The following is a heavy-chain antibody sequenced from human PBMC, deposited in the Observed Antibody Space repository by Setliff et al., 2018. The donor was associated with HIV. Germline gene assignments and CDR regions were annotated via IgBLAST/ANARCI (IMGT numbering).Heavy chain of an antibody. CDR3: ARGPGTGHYFDY. Sequence: LRLSCGASGFTFSSYGMHWVRQAPDKGLEWVAVIWYDGSNKYYADSVKGRFTISRDNSKNTLYLQMNSLRVDDTAVYYCARGPGTGHYFDYWGLGALVTVSS. CDR2: IWYDGSNK. D-gene: IGHD1-1*01. J-gene: IGHJ4*02. CDR1: GFTFSSYG. V-gene: IGHV3-33*01.